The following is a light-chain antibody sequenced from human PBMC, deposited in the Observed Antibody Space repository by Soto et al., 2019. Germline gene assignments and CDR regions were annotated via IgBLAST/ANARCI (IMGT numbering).Light chain of an antibody. CDR3: QKYNSALTWT. CDR2: AAS. V-gene: IGKV1-27*01. Sequence: DIQMTQSPSSLSASVGDRVTITCRASQGISNYLAWYQQKPGKVPKLLIYAASTLQSGVPSRFSGSGSGTDFTPTISSLQPEDGATYYCQKYNSALTWTFGQGTKVEIK. J-gene: IGKJ1*01. CDR1: QGISNY.